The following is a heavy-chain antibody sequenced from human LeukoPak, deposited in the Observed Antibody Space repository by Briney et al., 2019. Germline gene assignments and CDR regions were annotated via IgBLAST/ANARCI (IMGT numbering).Heavy chain of an antibody. CDR3: ARAVGYNWFDP. Sequence: PGGSLRLSCAASGFTFSSYSMNWVRQAPGKGLEWVSSISSSSSYIYYADSVKGRFTISRDNAQNSLYLQMNSLRAEDTAVCYCARAVGYNWFDPWGQGTLVTVSS. V-gene: IGHV3-21*01. CDR2: ISSSSSYI. CDR1: GFTFSSYS. D-gene: IGHD3-16*01. J-gene: IGHJ5*02.